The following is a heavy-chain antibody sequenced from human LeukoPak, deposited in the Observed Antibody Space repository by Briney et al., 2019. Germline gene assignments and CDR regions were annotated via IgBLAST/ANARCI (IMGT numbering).Heavy chain of an antibody. J-gene: IGHJ1*01. D-gene: IGHD1-26*01. CDR3: ARDRPGSGSYYSHFDT. Sequence: SETPSLTCTVSGGPITGNYWSWIRQPAGKRLEYIGRMFASGSYYYNPSFKGRVTMSVDTSKKEVSLNLASVTAADTAIYYCARDRPGSGSYYSHFDTWGQGILVTVSS. V-gene: IGHV4-4*07. CDR1: GGPITGNY. CDR2: MFASGSY.